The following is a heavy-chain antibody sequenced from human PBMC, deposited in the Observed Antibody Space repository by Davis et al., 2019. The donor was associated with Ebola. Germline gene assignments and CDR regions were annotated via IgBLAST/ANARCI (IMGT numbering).Heavy chain of an antibody. V-gene: IGHV3-74*01. CDR3: SRGGEGLFDP. D-gene: IGHD3-16*01. Sequence: GESLKISCAASGFTFRSQWMHWVRQAPGKGLVWVSRINSDGSSTDYADSVKGRFTISRDNAKNTLYLQMNSLRAEDTAVYYCSRGGEGLFDPWGQGTLVTVSS. CDR1: GFTFRSQW. CDR2: INSDGSST. J-gene: IGHJ5*02.